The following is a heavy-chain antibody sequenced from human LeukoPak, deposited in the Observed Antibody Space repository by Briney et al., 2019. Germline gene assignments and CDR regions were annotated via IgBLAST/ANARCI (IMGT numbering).Heavy chain of an antibody. CDR1: GFTFSSYA. Sequence: GGSLRLSCAASGFTFSSYAMSWVRQAPGKGLEWVSAISGSGGSTYYADSVKGRFTISRDNSKNTLYLQMNSLRAEDTAVYYCAKDRARITAMVTGDYFDYWGQGTLVTVSS. CDR3: AKDRARITAMVTGDYFDY. J-gene: IGHJ4*02. CDR2: ISGSGGST. D-gene: IGHD5-18*01. V-gene: IGHV3-23*01.